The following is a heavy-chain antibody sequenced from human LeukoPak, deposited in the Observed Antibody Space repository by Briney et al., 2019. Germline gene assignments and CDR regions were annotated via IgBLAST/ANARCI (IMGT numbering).Heavy chain of an antibody. J-gene: IGHJ4*02. D-gene: IGHD3-9*01. CDR2: IYWDDDK. V-gene: IGHV2-5*02. Sequence: SGPTLVKPTQTLTLTCAFSGFSLSTSGVGVGWIRQPPGKALEWLALIYWDDDKRYSPSLKSRLTITKDTSKNQVVLTMTNMDPVDTATYYCAHRPSRYDILTGYYSFDYWGQGTLSPSPQ. CDR1: GFSLSTSGVG. CDR3: AHRPSRYDILTGYYSFDY.